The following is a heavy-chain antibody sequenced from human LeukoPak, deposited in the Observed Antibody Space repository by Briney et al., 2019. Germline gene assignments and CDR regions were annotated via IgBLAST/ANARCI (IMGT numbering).Heavy chain of an antibody. CDR2: ISWNGGSI. Sequence: PGGSLRLSCAASGFTFDDYAMHWVRQAPGKGLEWVSGISWNGGSIGYADSVKGRFTISRDNAKNSLYLQMNSLRAEDTALYYCAKGDYDSSGYRGGNWFDPWGQGTLVTVSS. CDR3: AKGDYDSSGYRGGNWFDP. V-gene: IGHV3-9*01. D-gene: IGHD3-22*01. J-gene: IGHJ5*02. CDR1: GFTFDDYA.